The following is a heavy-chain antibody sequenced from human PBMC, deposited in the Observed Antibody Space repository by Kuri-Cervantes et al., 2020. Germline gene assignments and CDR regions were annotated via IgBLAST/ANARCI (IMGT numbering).Heavy chain of an antibody. Sequence: ESLKISCTVSGGSISSYYWSWIRQPPGKGLEWIGNIYYSGSTNYNPSLKSRVTISVDTSKNQFYLKLSSVTAADTAVYYCARTSVYCSGGSCYSEHDYWGQGTLVTVSS. CDR3: ARTSVYCSGGSCYSEHDY. CDR1: GGSISSYY. CDR2: IYYSGST. V-gene: IGHV4-59*01. J-gene: IGHJ4*02. D-gene: IGHD2-15*01.